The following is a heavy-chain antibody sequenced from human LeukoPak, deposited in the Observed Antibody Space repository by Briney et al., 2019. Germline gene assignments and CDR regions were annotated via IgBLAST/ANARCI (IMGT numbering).Heavy chain of an antibody. CDR3: AIASYCSTSSCYGRH. CDR2: ISGSGGST. V-gene: IGHV3-23*01. D-gene: IGHD2-2*01. J-gene: IGHJ1*01. CDR1: GFTFSSYV. Sequence: GGSLRLSCAASGFTFSSYVMSWVRQAPGKGLEWVSGISGSGGSTYYADSVKGRFTISRDNSKNTLYLQMNSPRAEDTAVYYCAIASYCSTSSCYGRHWGQGTLVTVSS.